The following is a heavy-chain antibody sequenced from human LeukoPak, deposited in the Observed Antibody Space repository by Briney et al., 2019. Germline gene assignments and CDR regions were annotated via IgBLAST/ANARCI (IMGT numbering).Heavy chain of an antibody. CDR3: ARDDYRGVTNFDP. D-gene: IGHD3-10*01. CDR2: ISYTGST. CDR1: GGSISPNF. Sequence: SETLSLTCTVSGGSISPNFWSWMRQTPGKGLEWIGYISYTGSTNYNPAFKSRVTISVDTSKNQFSLQLTSVTAADTAVYYCARDDYRGVTNFDPWGQGTLVTVSS. J-gene: IGHJ5*02. V-gene: IGHV4-59*01.